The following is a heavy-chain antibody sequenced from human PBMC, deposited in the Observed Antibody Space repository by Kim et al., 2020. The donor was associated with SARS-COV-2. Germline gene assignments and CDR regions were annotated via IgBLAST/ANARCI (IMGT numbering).Heavy chain of an antibody. CDR1: GFTFSSYA. Sequence: GGSLRLSCAASGFTFSSYAMHWVRQAPGKGLEWVAVISYDGSNKYYADSVKGRFTISRDNSKNTLYLQMNSLRAEDTAVYYCARTTTVEAFDIWGQGTMVTVSS. V-gene: IGHV3-30*04. CDR3: ARTTTVEAFDI. D-gene: IGHD4-17*01. J-gene: IGHJ3*02. CDR2: ISYDGSNK.